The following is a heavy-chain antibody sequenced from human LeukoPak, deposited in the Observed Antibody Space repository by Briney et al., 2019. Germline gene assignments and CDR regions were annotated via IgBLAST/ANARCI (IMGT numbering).Heavy chain of an antibody. CDR1: GFTFSSYA. J-gene: IGHJ2*01. V-gene: IGHV3-23*01. Sequence: GGSLRLSCSVSGFTFSSYAMSWVRQAPGKGLEWVSGVSGSGDSKKYARSVKGRFAISRGTSKSTMYLQMSSLRAEDTALYYCAKCPTDASGTGDWYFDLWGRGTFVSVSS. D-gene: IGHD1-14*01. CDR2: VSGSGDSK. CDR3: AKCPTDASGTGDWYFDL.